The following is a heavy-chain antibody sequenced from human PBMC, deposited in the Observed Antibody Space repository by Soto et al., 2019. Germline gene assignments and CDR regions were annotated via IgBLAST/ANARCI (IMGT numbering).Heavy chain of an antibody. V-gene: IGHV3-33*01. CDR1: GFTFSSYG. CDR3: ARDSSHQRLLQFGYYYGMDV. Sequence: QVQLVESGGGVVQPGRSLRLSCAASGFTFSSYGMHWVRQAPGKGLEWVAVIWYDGSNKYYADSVKGRFTISRDNSKNTLYLQMNNLRAEDTAVYYCARDSSHQRLLQFGYYYGMDVWCQGTTVTVSS. D-gene: IGHD2-21*01. J-gene: IGHJ6*02. CDR2: IWYDGSNK.